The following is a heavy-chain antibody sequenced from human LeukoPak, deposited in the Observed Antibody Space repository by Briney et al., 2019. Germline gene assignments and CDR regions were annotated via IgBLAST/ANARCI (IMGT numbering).Heavy chain of an antibody. D-gene: IGHD1-26*01. Sequence: PGGSLRLSCAASGFTFSTYNMNWVRQAPGKGLEWVSSISSSGSYIDYADSVKGRFTISRNNAKNSLYLQMNSLRAEDTAVFYCARDGGVGAISYYYGVDVWGQGTTVTVSS. V-gene: IGHV3-21*01. J-gene: IGHJ6*02. CDR1: GFTFSTYN. CDR2: ISSSGSYI. CDR3: ARDGGVGAISYYYGVDV.